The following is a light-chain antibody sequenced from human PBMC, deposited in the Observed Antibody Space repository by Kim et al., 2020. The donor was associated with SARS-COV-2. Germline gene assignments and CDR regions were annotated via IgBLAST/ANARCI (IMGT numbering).Light chain of an antibody. V-gene: IGKV1-39*01. CDR3: QQTYSSPPT. CDR2: SAS. J-gene: IGKJ2*01. Sequence: SASVGDRVTITCRASQSISSYLNWYQHKPGKAPKLLIYSASSLQSGVPSRFSGSGSGTDFTLTISSLQPEDFAAYYCQQTYSSPPTFGQGTKLEI. CDR1: QSISSY.